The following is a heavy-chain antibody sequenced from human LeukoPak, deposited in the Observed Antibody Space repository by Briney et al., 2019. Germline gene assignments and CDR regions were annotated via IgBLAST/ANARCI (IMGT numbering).Heavy chain of an antibody. CDR2: IYYSGST. V-gene: IGHV4-39*07. Sequence: SETLSLTCTVSGGSISSSSYYWGWIRQPPGKGLEWIGSIYYSGSTYYNPSLKSRVTISVDRSKNQFSLKLSSVTAADTAVYYCARELNPYMDVWGKGTTVTVSS. J-gene: IGHJ6*03. CDR1: GGSISSSSYY. CDR3: ARELNPYMDV.